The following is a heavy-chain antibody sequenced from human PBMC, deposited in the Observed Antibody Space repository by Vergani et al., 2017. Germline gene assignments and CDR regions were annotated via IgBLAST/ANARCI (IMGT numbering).Heavy chain of an antibody. CDR2: ISAYNGNT. CDR1: GYTFTSYG. CDR3: ARDRSNSGGQHPNDDY. V-gene: IGHV1-18*04. D-gene: IGHD1-1*01. Sequence: QVQLVQSGAEVKKPGASVKVSCKASGYTFTSYGISWVRQAPGQGLEWMGWISAYNGNTNYAQKVQGRVTLTTDTPTSTAYMELRSLRSDDTAMYYCARDRSNSGGQHPNDDYWGQGTPVTVSS. J-gene: IGHJ4*02.